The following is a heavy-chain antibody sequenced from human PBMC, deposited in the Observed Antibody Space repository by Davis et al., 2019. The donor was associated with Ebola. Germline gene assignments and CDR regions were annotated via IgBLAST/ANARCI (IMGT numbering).Heavy chain of an antibody. J-gene: IGHJ6*04. CDR2: IYSAGNT. D-gene: IGHD2-8*01. V-gene: IGHV3-66*01. CDR3: AFIDAPYYYHVMDV. CDR1: GFIVSANY. Sequence: PGGSLRLSCPASGFIVSANYMSWVRQAPGKGLEWVSVIYSAGNTYYADSVKGRFTISRDNSKNTVFLQMSSLRVEDTAVYYCAFIDAPYYYHVMDVWGKGTTVTVSS.